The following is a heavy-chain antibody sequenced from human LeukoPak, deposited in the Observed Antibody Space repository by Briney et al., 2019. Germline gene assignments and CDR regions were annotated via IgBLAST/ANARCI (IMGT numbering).Heavy chain of an antibody. CDR2: ISDDEGGT. CDR3: AKERYSYGANGHGAFDL. V-gene: IGHV3-30*18. CDR1: GFTFNIYG. J-gene: IGHJ3*01. D-gene: IGHD5-18*01. Sequence: PGRSLRLSCAASGFTFNIYGMHWVRQAPGKGLEWVAVISDDEGGTDYADSMKGRFTISRDNSKNTLYLQMNSLRDEDTAVYYCAKERYSYGANGHGAFDLWGQGTLVTVSS.